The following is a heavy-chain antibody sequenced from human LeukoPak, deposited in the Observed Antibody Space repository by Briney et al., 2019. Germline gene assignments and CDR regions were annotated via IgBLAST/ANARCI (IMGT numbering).Heavy chain of an antibody. CDR2: IKQDGSEK. D-gene: IGHD3-3*01. Sequence: GGSLRLSCAASGFTFSSYWMSWVRQAPGKGLEWVANIKQDGSEKYYVDSVKGRFTISRDNAKNSLYLQMNSLRAEDTAVYYCAREKRFLEWLLDAFDIWGQGTMVTVSS. CDR3: AREKRFLEWLLDAFDI. J-gene: IGHJ3*02. CDR1: GFTFSSYW. V-gene: IGHV3-7*01.